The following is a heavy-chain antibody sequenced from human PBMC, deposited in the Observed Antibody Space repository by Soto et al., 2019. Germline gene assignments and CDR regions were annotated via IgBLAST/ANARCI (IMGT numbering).Heavy chain of an antibody. V-gene: IGHV6-1*01. CDR1: GDSVSSKSAT. CDR3: ANMDDV. D-gene: IGHD3-10*02. Sequence: QAQLQQSGPGLVKPSQTLSLTCAISGDSVSSKSATWNWIRQFPSRGLEWLGRTYYRSKWHNEYAVSMKSRITINPDTSKNQFALHLNSVTPEDTAVYYCANMDDVWGQGTLVTVSS. J-gene: IGHJ4*02. CDR2: TYYRSKWHN.